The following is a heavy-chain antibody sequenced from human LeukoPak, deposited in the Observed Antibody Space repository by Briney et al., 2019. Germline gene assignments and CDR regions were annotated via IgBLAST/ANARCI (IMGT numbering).Heavy chain of an antibody. J-gene: IGHJ4*02. CDR2: IKQDGSEI. Sequence: GSLRLSCAASGSTFSGYWMSWVRQAPGKGPEWVANIKQDGSEIYYVDSVKGRFTISRDNAKNSLYLQMNSLRAEDTAVYYCARDKAVGPTLLDYWGQGTLVTVSS. CDR3: ARDKAVGPTLLDY. V-gene: IGHV3-7*01. CDR1: GSTFSGYW. D-gene: IGHD1-26*01.